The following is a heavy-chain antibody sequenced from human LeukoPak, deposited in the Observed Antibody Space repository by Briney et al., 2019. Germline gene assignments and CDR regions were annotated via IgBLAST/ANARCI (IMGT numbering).Heavy chain of an antibody. V-gene: IGHV3-30-3*01. Sequence: GRSLRLSCAASGFTFSDYAMHWVRQGPGKGLERVAVISDEGHQKYYGDSVKGRFTISRDNPKNTLYLQMNSLRDDDTAVYYCARVFLERLASGYFDNWGQGTLVTVSP. CDR3: ARVFLERLASGYFDN. CDR2: ISDEGHQK. CDR1: GFTFSDYA. D-gene: IGHD3-3*01. J-gene: IGHJ4*02.